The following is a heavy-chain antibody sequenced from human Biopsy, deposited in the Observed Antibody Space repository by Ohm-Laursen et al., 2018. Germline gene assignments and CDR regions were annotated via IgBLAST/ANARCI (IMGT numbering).Heavy chain of an antibody. D-gene: IGHD2-15*01. CDR3: GNEVHGRDY. CDR2: INQAGTT. V-gene: IGHV4-34*08. CDR1: GKTFSDYQ. J-gene: IGHJ4*02. Sequence: SETLSLTCVVFGKTFSDYQWSWIRQPPGKGLEWIGQINQAGTTNYNPSLKSRVSISADASKYEFSLRWTSVTAADTAVYLCGNEVHGRDYWGLGAQVTVSS.